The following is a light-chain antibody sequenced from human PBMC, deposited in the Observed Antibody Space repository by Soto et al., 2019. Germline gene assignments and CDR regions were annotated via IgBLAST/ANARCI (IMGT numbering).Light chain of an antibody. V-gene: IGKV3-20*01. Sequence: EIVLTKSPGTLSLSPGERATLSCRASQSVSRSYLAWYQQKPGQAPRLLIYGASSRATGIPDRFSGSGSGTDFTLTISRLEPEDFAVYYCQQYGSSPRTFGQGTRLEIK. CDR2: GAS. J-gene: IGKJ5*01. CDR1: QSVSRSY. CDR3: QQYGSSPRT.